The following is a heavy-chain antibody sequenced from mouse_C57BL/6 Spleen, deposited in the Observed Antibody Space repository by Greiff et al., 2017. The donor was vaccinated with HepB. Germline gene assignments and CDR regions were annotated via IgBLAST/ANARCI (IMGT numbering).Heavy chain of an antibody. CDR2: ISSGSSTI. J-gene: IGHJ4*01. CDR3: ARACSNYVYAMDY. Sequence: EVMLVESGGGLVKPGGSLKLSCAASGFTFSDYGMHWVRQAPEKGLEWVAYISSGSSTIYYADTVKGRITITRDNANNTLFLQMTSLRSEDSAMYYCARACSNYVYAMDYWGQGTSVTVSS. V-gene: IGHV5-17*01. D-gene: IGHD2-5*01. CDR1: GFTFSDYG.